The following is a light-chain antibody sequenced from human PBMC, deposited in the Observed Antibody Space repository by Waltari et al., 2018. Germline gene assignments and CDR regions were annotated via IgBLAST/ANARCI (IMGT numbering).Light chain of an antibody. CDR3: QQYNNWPGT. V-gene: IGKV3-15*01. Sequence: EMLMTQFPATLSVSPGERATLSCRASQSVSSKLAWYQQRPGQAPRLLIYDASTRATGIPARLSGSGSGTDFTLTISSLQSEDFAVYYCQQYNNWPGTFGRGTKVEIK. CDR1: QSVSSK. CDR2: DAS. J-gene: IGKJ1*01.